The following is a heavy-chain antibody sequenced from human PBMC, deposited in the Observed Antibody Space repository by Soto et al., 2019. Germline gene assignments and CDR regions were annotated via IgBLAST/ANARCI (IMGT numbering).Heavy chain of an antibody. CDR2: IYYTGNN. CDR1: GDSISSPHYY. V-gene: IGHV4-30-4*01. Sequence: QVHLQESGPGLVKPSQTLSLSCTVSGDSISSPHYYWTWIRQPPGKGLEWVGYIYYTGNNFYNPALKSRVAMSVDPSTNHFSLKLASVPDADTAVYFCAREPKQNYDSSPWNGGFDSWGPGTLVTVSS. D-gene: IGHD3-22*01. J-gene: IGHJ4*02. CDR3: AREPKQNYDSSPWNGGFDS.